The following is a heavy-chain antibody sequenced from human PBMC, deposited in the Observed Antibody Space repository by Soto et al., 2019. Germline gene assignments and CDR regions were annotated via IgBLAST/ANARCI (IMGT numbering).Heavy chain of an antibody. J-gene: IGHJ6*02. CDR1: GFNFSSYG. CDR3: ARAYDFWSGYPSPHSKNYGMDV. Sequence: GGSLRLSCAASGFNFSSYGMHWVRQAPGKGLEWVAVIWYDGSNKYYADSVKGRFTISRDNSKNTLYLQMNSLRAEDTAVYYCARAYDFWSGYPSPHSKNYGMDVWGQGTTVTVSS. V-gene: IGHV3-33*01. CDR2: IWYDGSNK. D-gene: IGHD3-3*01.